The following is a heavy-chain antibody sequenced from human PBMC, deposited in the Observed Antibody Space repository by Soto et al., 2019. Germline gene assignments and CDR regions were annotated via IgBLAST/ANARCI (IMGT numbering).Heavy chain of an antibody. Sequence: PGGSLRLSCAASGFTFSSYGMHWVRQAPGKGLEWVAVIWYDGSNKYYADSVKGRFTISRDNSKNSLYLQMNSLRTEDTALYYCAKDSQASLQLVRGAAFDYWGQGTLVTVSS. D-gene: IGHD6-13*01. CDR2: IWYDGSNK. V-gene: IGHV3-33*03. CDR1: GFTFSSYG. J-gene: IGHJ4*02. CDR3: AKDSQASLQLVRGAAFDY.